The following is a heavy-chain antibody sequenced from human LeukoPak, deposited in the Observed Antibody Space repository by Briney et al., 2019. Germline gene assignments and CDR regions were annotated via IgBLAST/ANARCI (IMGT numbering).Heavy chain of an antibody. Sequence: VSVKVSCKASGYTFTSYAMNWVRQAPGQGLEWMGWINTNTGNPTYAQGFTGRFVFSLDTSVSTAYLQISSLKAEDTAVYYCARDTRDGYNYGAFDIWGQGTMVTVSS. D-gene: IGHD5-24*01. CDR2: INTNTGNP. V-gene: IGHV7-4-1*02. J-gene: IGHJ3*02. CDR3: ARDTRDGYNYGAFDI. CDR1: GYTFTSYA.